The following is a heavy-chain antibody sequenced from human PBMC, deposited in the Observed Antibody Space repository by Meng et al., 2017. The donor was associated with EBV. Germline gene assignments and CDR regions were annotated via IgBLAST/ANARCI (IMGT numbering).Heavy chain of an antibody. CDR1: GGTISSYA. D-gene: IGHD6-13*01. J-gene: IGHJ4*02. V-gene: IGHV1-69*06. Sequence: VQLVQSGAGLKKPWSSVVVSCNASGGTISSYAISWVRKAPGQGLEWMGGIIPIFGTANYAQKFQGRVTSTADKSTSTAYMELSSLRSEDTAVYYWARAEIAAAGRLDYWGQGTLVTVSS. CDR3: ARAEIAAAGRLDY. CDR2: IIPIFGTA.